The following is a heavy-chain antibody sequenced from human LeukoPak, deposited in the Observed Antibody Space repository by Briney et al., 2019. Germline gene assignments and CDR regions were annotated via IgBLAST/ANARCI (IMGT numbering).Heavy chain of an antibody. CDR1: GGSFSGYY. CDR3: ARVLPLMVRFDP. V-gene: IGHV4-34*01. D-gene: IGHD3-10*01. J-gene: IGHJ5*02. Sequence: SETQSLTCAVYGGSFSGYYWSWIRQPPGKGLEWIGEINHSGSTNYNPSLKSRVTISVDTSKNQFSLKLSSVTAADTAVYYCARVLPLMVRFDPWGQGTLVTVSS. CDR2: INHSGST.